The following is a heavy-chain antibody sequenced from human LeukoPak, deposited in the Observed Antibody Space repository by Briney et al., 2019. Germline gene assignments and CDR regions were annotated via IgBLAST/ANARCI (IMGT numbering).Heavy chain of an antibody. Sequence: ASVKVSCKASGYTFTSYYMYWVRQAPGQGLEWMGIINPNRGSTSYAQKFQGRVTMTRDMSTSTVYMELSSLRSEDTAVYYCASGSWYVDTPPYWGQGTLVTVSS. CDR1: GYTFTSYY. CDR2: INPNRGST. CDR3: ASGSWYVDTPPY. J-gene: IGHJ4*02. D-gene: IGHD6-13*01. V-gene: IGHV1-46*01.